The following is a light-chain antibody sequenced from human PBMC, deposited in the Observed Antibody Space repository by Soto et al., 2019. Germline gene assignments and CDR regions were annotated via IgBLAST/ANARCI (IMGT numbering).Light chain of an antibody. Sequence: EIVMTQSPATLSVSPGERATLSCRASQSVGSNLAWYQQKPGQAPRLLIYGASTRAAGFPARFSGSGSGTEFTLTISSLQSEDFAVYFCQQYNNWPPWTLGQGTKVEIK. J-gene: IGKJ1*01. V-gene: IGKV3-15*01. CDR3: QQYNNWPPWT. CDR2: GAS. CDR1: QSVGSN.